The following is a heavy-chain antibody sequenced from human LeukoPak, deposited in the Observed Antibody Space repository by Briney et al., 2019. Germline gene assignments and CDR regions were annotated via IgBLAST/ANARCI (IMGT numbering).Heavy chain of an antibody. J-gene: IGHJ6*03. D-gene: IGHD3-22*01. CDR3: ARMLPSGYSYYYYMDV. CDR2: MNPNSGNT. CDR1: GYTFTSYD. Sequence: ASVKVSCKASGYTFTSYDINWVRQATGQGLEWMGWMNPNSGNTGYAQKIQGRVTITADESTSTAYMELSSLRSEDTAVYYCARMLPSGYSYYYYMDVWGKGTTVTVSS. V-gene: IGHV1-8*03.